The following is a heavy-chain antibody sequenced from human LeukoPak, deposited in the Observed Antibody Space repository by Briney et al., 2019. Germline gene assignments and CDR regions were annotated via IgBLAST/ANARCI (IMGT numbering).Heavy chain of an antibody. V-gene: IGHV3-23*01. CDR1: GFTVSSNY. J-gene: IGHJ5*02. CDR2: ITGSGDYT. D-gene: IGHD1-14*01. CDR3: ANKPAGFDP. Sequence: PGGSLRLSCAASGFTVSSNYMSWVRQAPGNGLEWVSSITGSGDYTYYADSVKGRFTISRDNSKNTLYSQMNSLRAEDTAVYYCANKPAGFDPWGQGTLVTVSS.